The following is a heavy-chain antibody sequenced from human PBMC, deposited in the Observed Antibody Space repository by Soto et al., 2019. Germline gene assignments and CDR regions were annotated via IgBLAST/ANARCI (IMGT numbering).Heavy chain of an antibody. CDR3: LFAYYGIDGYIHAL. Sequence: PSETLSLTCTVSGGSISSSSNYWGWIRQPPGKGLEWMGSIYYSGSTDYNPSLKSRVTISIDTAKNQFSLSLSSVTAADTAVYYCLFAYYGIDGYIHALWGQGTSVTVSA. D-gene: IGHD3-10*01. CDR1: GGSISSSSNY. CDR2: IYYSGST. V-gene: IGHV4-39*01. J-gene: IGHJ4*02.